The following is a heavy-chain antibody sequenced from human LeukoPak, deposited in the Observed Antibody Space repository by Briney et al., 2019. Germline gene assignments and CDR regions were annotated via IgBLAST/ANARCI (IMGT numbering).Heavy chain of an antibody. CDR1: GYTFTGNY. CDR2: INPNSGGT. V-gene: IGHV1-2*02. CDR3: ARGINGFDY. D-gene: IGHD3-10*01. Sequence: ASVKVSCKASGYTFTGNYIHWVRQAPGQGLEWMGWINPNSGGTNSAQKFQDRVTMTRDTSISTAYMELSRLRSDDTAVYYCARGINGFDYWGQGTLVTVSS. J-gene: IGHJ4*02.